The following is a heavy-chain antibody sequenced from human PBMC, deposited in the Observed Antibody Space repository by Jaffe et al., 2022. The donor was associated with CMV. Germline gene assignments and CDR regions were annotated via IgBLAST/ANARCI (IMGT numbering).Heavy chain of an antibody. CDR3: ARGKAYGVLWEPSDAFDI. CDR2: IWYDGSNK. D-gene: IGHD1-26*01. J-gene: IGHJ3*02. V-gene: IGHV3-33*01. Sequence: QVQLVESGGGVVQPGRSLRLSCAASGFTFSSYGMHWVRQAPGKGLEWVAVIWYDGSNKYYADSVKGRFTISRDNSKNTLYLQMNSLRAEDTAVYYCARGKAYGVLWEPSDAFDIWGQGTMVTVSS. CDR1: GFTFSSYG.